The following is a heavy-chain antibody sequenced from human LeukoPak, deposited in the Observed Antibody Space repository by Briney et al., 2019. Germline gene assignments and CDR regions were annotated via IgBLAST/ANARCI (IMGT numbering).Heavy chain of an antibody. CDR3: AKEGY. CDR2: IKKDESEK. J-gene: IGHJ4*02. Sequence: GGSLRLSFPAPGFSFSVNGWSWVRQAPVKGPEWVASIKKDESEKYYVDSVSGRFTISRDNAKNSLYLQMNSLRVEDTAVYYCAKEGYWGRGTLVTVSS. CDR1: GFSFSVNG. V-gene: IGHV3-7*01.